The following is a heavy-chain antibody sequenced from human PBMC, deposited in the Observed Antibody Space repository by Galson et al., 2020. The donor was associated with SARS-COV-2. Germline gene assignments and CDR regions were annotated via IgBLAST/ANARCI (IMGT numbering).Heavy chain of an antibody. D-gene: IGHD5-18*01. Sequence: SETLSLTCTVSGGSISSYYWSWIRQPPGKGLEWIGYIYYSGSTNYNPSLKSRVTISVDTSKNQFSLKLSSVTAADTAVYYCARDSKGEIYSYGPSSAFDIWGQGTMVTVSS. CDR3: ARDSKGEIYSYGPSSAFDI. CDR1: GGSISSYY. CDR2: IYYSGST. J-gene: IGHJ3*02. V-gene: IGHV4-59*01.